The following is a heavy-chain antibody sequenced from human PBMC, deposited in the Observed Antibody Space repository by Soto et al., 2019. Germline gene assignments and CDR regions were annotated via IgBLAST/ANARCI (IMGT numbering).Heavy chain of an antibody. D-gene: IGHD2-15*01. V-gene: IGHV3-48*03. CDR3: VRVRYCSGGSCYGNWFDP. CDR1: GFTCSTYE. CDR2: MSNGGGST. Sequence: GGSLRLSCAASGFTCSTYEMNWVRQAPGKGLEWVSYMSNGGGSTQYADSVKGRFTISRDNAKNSLYLQMNSLRAEDTAFYYCVRVRYCSGGSCYGNWFDPWGQGTLVTVS. J-gene: IGHJ5*02.